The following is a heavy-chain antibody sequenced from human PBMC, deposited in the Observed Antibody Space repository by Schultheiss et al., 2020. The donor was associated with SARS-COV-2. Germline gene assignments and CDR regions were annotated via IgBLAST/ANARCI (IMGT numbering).Heavy chain of an antibody. CDR1: GFTFSSYE. Sequence: GGSLRLSCAASGFTFSSYEMNWVRQAPGKGLEWVSYISSSGSTIYYADSVKGRFTISRDNAKNSLYLQMNSLRAEDTAVYYCARIIAAAGPAYYYYGMDVWGQGTTVTVSS. CDR2: ISSSGSTI. J-gene: IGHJ6*02. V-gene: IGHV3-48*03. CDR3: ARIIAAAGPAYYYYGMDV. D-gene: IGHD6-13*01.